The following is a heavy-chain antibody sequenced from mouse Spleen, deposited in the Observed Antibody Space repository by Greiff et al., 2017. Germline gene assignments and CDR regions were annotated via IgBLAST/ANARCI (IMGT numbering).Heavy chain of an antibody. Sequence: VKLVESGPGLVAPSQSLSITCTVSGFSLTNYVVHWVRQSPGKGLEWLGVIWSDGSTDYNAAFISRLSISKDNSKSQVFFKMNSLQADDTAIYYCARNCYYGSSPLYAMDYWGQGTSVTVSS. V-gene: IGHV2-4-1*01. J-gene: IGHJ4*01. CDR3: ARNCYYGSSPLYAMDY. D-gene: IGHD1-1*01. CDR1: GFSLTNYV. CDR2: IWSDGST.